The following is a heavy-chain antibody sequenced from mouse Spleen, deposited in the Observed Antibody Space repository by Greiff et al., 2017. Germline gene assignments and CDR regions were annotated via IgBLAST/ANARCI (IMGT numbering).Heavy chain of an antibody. Sequence: ESGPGLVKPSQSLSLTCSVTGYSITSGYFWNWIRQFPGNKLEWMGYISYDGSNNYNPSLKNRISITRDTSKNQFFLRLNSVTTEDTATYYCARDYYDGRGYFDYWGQGTTLTVSS. CDR2: ISYDGSN. D-gene: IGHD1-1*01. V-gene: IGHV3-6*01. CDR1: GYSITSGYF. J-gene: IGHJ2*01. CDR3: ARDYYDGRGYFDY.